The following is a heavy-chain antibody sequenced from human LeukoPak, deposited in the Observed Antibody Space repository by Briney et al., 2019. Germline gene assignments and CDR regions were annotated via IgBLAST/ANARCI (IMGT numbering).Heavy chain of an antibody. J-gene: IGHJ5*02. CDR3: ARGRYCSGGSCLIS. D-gene: IGHD2-15*01. Sequence: SETLSLTCAVYGGSFSGYYWSWIRQPPGKGLEWIGEINHSGSTNYNPSLKSRVTISVDTSKNQFSLKLSSVTAADTAVYYCARGRYCSGGSCLISWGQGTLVTVSS. V-gene: IGHV4-34*01. CDR2: INHSGST. CDR1: GGSFSGYY.